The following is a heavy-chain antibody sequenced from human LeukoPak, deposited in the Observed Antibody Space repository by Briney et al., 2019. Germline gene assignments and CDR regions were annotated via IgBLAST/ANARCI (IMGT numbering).Heavy chain of an antibody. V-gene: IGHV3-20*04. CDR3: ARALGGDYDY. Sequence: TGGSLRLSCAASGFTLDDYGMSWVRQAPGKGLEWVSGINWNGGSTGYADSVKGRFTISRDNAKNSLYLQMNSLRAEDTALYYCARALGGDYDYWGQGTLVTVSS. J-gene: IGHJ4*02. CDR2: INWNGGST. CDR1: GFTLDDYG. D-gene: IGHD2-21*01.